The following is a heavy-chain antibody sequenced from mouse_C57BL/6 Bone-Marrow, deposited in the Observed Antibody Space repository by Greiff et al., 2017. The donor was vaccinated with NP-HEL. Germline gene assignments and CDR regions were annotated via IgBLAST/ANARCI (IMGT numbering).Heavy chain of an antibody. Sequence: QVTLKVSGPGILQSSQTLSLSCSFSGFSLSTSGMGVSWLRQPSGKGLEWLAHIYWDDDKRYNPSLKSRLTISKDTSRNQVFLKITRVDTADTATYYCARRGGDYDGYYAMDYWGQGTSVTVSS. J-gene: IGHJ4*01. D-gene: IGHD2-4*01. CDR2: IYWDDDK. V-gene: IGHV8-12*01. CDR1: GFSLSTSGMG. CDR3: ARRGGDYDGYYAMDY.